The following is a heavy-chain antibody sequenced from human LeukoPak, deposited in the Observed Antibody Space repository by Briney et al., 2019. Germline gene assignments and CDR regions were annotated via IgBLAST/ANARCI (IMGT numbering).Heavy chain of an antibody. J-gene: IGHJ4*02. CDR1: GGSISSYY. Sequence: SETLSLTCTVSGGSISSYYWSWIRQPPGKGLEWIGYVYYSGSTNYNPSLKSRVTFSVDTSKSQFSLKLNSVIAADTAVYYCASLNWNDRDYWGQGTLVTVSS. V-gene: IGHV4-59*01. CDR2: VYYSGST. D-gene: IGHD1-1*01. CDR3: ASLNWNDRDY.